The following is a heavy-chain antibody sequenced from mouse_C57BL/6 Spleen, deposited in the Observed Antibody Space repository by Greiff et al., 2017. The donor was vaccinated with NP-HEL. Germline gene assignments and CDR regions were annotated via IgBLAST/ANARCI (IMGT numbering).Heavy chain of an antibody. J-gene: IGHJ2*01. CDR1: GYAFSSSW. CDR3: ARSEITTEVAPYFDD. Sequence: QVQLQQSGPELVKPGASVKISCKASGYAFSSSWMNWVKQRPGKGLEWIGRIYPGDGDTNYTGKFKGKATLTVDKSSSTAYMQLSSLTSEDSAVYVCARSEITTEVAPYFDDWGQGTTLTVSS. CDR2: IYPGDGDT. V-gene: IGHV1-82*01. D-gene: IGHD1-1*01.